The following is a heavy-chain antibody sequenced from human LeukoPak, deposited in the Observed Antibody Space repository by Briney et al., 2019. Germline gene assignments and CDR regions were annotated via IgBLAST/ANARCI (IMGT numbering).Heavy chain of an antibody. V-gene: IGHV3-21*01. D-gene: IGHD3-22*01. CDR2: ISCSSSYI. CDR3: ARDFHYYDSSGAD. Sequence: SGGSLRLSCAASGFTFSSYRMNWVRQAPGKGLEWVSSISCSSSYIYYADSVKGRFTISRDNAKNSLYLQMNSLRAEDTAVYYCARDFHYYDSSGADWGQGTLVTVSS. J-gene: IGHJ4*02. CDR1: GFTFSSYR.